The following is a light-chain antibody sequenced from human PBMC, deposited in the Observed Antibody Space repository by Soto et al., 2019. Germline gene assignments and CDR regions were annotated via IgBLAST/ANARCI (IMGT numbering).Light chain of an antibody. CDR2: AAS. V-gene: IGKV1-39*01. CDR3: QQSYSTPT. CDR1: QTISIY. Sequence: DIQMTQSPSSLSASVGDRVTITCRASQTISIYLNWYQQEPGKAPKLLIYAASSLQSGVPSRFRGSGSGTDFSLTISSLQPGDFATYYCQQSYSTPTFGQGTRVEIK. J-gene: IGKJ5*01.